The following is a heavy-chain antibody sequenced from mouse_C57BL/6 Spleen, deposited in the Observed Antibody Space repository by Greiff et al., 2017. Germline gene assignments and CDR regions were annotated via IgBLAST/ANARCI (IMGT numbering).Heavy chain of an antibody. CDR2: INPSNGGT. CDR3: ERGGYYGNPSGFAY. Sequence: QVQLKQPGTELVKPGASVKLSCKASGYTFTSYWMHWVKQRPGQGLEWIGNINPSNGGTNYNEKFKSKAPLTVDQSSSTAYMQLSSLTSEDSAVYDGERGGYYGNPSGFAYWGQGTLVTVSA. V-gene: IGHV1-53*01. J-gene: IGHJ3*01. CDR1: GYTFTSYW. D-gene: IGHD2-1*01.